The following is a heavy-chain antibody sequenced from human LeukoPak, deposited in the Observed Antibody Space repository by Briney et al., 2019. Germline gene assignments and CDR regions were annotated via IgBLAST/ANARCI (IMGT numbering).Heavy chain of an antibody. V-gene: IGHV3-7*01. CDR1: GFTFSSYW. CDR2: IKQDGSEK. J-gene: IGHJ4*02. D-gene: IGHD6-19*01. CDR3: ARYTTAGYSSGWYGPSFDY. Sequence: GGSLRLSCAASGFTFSSYWMNWVRQAPGKGLEWVANIKQDGSEKYYVDSVKGRFTISRDNAKNSLYLQMNSLRAEDTAVYYCARYTTAGYSSGWYGPSFDYWGQGTLVTVSS.